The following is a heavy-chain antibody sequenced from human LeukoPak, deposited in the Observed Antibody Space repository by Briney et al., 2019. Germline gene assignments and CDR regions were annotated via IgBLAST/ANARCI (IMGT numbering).Heavy chain of an antibody. CDR1: GYTFTSYY. J-gene: IGHJ4*02. V-gene: IGHV1-46*01. CDR2: TNPSGGST. D-gene: IGHD6-19*01. CDR3: ARDHRIAVAEYYFDY. Sequence: ASVKVSCKASGYTFTSYYMHWVRQAPGQGLEWMGITNPSGGSTSYAQKFQGRVTMTRDTSTSTVYMELSSLRSEDTAVYYCARDHRIAVAEYYFDYWGQGTLVTVSS.